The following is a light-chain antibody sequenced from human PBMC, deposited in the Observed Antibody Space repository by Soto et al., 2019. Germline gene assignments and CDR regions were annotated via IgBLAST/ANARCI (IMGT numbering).Light chain of an antibody. Sequence: EIVLTQSPATLSLSPGEGATLSCRASQSVSSYLAWCQQKPGQAPRLLIYDASNRATGIPARFSGSGSGTDFTLTISSLEPEDFAVYYCHQRSNWPRTFGQGTKLEIK. CDR1: QSVSSY. V-gene: IGKV3-11*01. CDR3: HQRSNWPRT. CDR2: DAS. J-gene: IGKJ2*01.